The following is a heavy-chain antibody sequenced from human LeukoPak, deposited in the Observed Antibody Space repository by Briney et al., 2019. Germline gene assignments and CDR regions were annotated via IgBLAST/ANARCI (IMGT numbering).Heavy chain of an antibody. Sequence: PGGSLRLSCAASGFTVSSNYGMSWVRQAPGKGLEWVSSISSSGDNTHYADSVKGRFSISRDNSKNTLYLQMISLRAEDTAVYYCARGHNSGYFYMDVWGKGTTVTISS. CDR2: ISSSGDNT. CDR3: ARGHNSGYFYMDV. V-gene: IGHV3-23*01. D-gene: IGHD1-26*01. J-gene: IGHJ6*03. CDR1: GFTVSSNYG.